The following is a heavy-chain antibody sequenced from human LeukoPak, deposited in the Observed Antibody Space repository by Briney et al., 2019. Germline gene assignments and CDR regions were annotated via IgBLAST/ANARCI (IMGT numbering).Heavy chain of an antibody. D-gene: IGHD5-12*01. Sequence: GGSLRLSCAASGFTFSSYEMNWVRQAPGKGLEWVSYISSSGSTIYYADSVKGRFTISRDNSKNALYLQMNSLRAEDTAVYYCARARGYSGYDHLPYWGQGTLVTVSS. J-gene: IGHJ4*02. CDR3: ARARGYSGYDHLPY. V-gene: IGHV3-48*03. CDR1: GFTFSSYE. CDR2: ISSSGSTI.